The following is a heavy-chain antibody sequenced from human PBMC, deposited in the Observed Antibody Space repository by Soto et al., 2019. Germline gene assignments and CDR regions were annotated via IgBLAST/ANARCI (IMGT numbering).Heavy chain of an antibody. CDR2: ISYDGSNK. CDR3: AKDIEKDDYGLYFDY. V-gene: IGHV3-30*18. J-gene: IGHJ4*02. CDR1: GFTFSSYG. Sequence: GGSLRLSCAASGFTFSSYGMHWVRQAPGKGLEWVAVISYDGSNKYYADSVKGRFTISRDNSKNTLYLQMNSLRAEDTAVYYCAKDIEKDDYGLYFDYWGQGTLVTVSS. D-gene: IGHD4-17*01.